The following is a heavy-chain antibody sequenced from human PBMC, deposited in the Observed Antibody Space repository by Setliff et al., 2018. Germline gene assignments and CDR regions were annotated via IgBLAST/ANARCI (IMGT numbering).Heavy chain of an antibody. J-gene: IGHJ5*02. CDR2: IYPGDSHT. Sequence: GESLKISCKGSGYSFSNFWIGWVRQMPGKGLEWMGIIYPGDSHTRYSPSFQGQVTMSADKSINTAYLQWSNLKASDTAMYYCARHGLELRPYYNWFDPWGQGTLVTVSS. CDR1: GYSFSNFW. D-gene: IGHD1-7*01. CDR3: ARHGLELRPYYNWFDP. V-gene: IGHV5-51*01.